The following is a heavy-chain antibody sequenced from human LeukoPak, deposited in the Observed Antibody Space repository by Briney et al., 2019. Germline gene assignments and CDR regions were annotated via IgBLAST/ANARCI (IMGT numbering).Heavy chain of an antibody. CDR1: GYTFTSYY. V-gene: IGHV1-69*13. Sequence: ASVKVSCKASGYTFTSYYMHWVRQAPGQGLEWMGGIIPIFGTANYAQKFQGRVTITADESTSTAYMELSSLRSEDTAVYYCARDRVLHEGINWGWRAFDLWGQGTMVIVSS. CDR2: IIPIFGTA. J-gene: IGHJ3*01. CDR3: ARDRVLHEGINWGWRAFDL. D-gene: IGHD7-27*01.